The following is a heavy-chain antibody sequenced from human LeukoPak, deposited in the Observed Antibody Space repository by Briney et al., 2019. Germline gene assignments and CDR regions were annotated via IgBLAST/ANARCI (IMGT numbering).Heavy chain of an antibody. Sequence: QPGGSLRLSCAASGFTFSSYEMNWVRQAPGKGLEWVSYISSSGSTIYYADSVKGRFTISRDNAKNSLYLQMNSLRAEDTAVYYCASCSSTSCLGTFDYWGQGTLVTVSS. CDR2: ISSSGSTI. J-gene: IGHJ4*02. V-gene: IGHV3-48*03. D-gene: IGHD2-2*01. CDR3: ASCSSTSCLGTFDY. CDR1: GFTFSSYE.